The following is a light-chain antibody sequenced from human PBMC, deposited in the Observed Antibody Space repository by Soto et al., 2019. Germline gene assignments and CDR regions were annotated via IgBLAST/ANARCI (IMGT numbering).Light chain of an antibody. Sequence: QSVLTQPPSASGTPGQRVTIFCSGSSSNIGSNYVYWYQQLPGPAPKLLIYRNNQRPSGVPDRFSGSKSGTSASLAISGLRSEDEADYYCAAWDDSLSGVVFGGGTKLTVL. J-gene: IGLJ2*01. V-gene: IGLV1-47*01. CDR3: AAWDDSLSGVV. CDR2: RNN. CDR1: SSNIGSNY.